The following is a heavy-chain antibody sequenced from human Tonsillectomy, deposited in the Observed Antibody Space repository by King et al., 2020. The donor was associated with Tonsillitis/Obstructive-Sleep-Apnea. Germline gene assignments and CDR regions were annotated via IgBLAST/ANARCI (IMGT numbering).Heavy chain of an antibody. J-gene: IGHJ4*02. Sequence: VQLVESGGGVVQPGRSLRLSCAASGFTFSSYGMHWVRQALGKGLEWVAVIWYDGSNKYYADSVKGRFTISRDNSKNTLFLQMNSLRAEDTAVYYCARGDCNKTSCYLVDYWGQGTLVTVSS. CDR1: GFTFSSYG. CDR2: IWYDGSNK. V-gene: IGHV3-33*01. D-gene: IGHD2-2*01. CDR3: ARGDCNKTSCYLVDY.